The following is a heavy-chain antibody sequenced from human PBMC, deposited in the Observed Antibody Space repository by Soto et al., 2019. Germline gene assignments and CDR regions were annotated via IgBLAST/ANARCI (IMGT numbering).Heavy chain of an antibody. V-gene: IGHV1-18*01. CDR3: ARDVGPYYDILTGYQN. CDR2: ISAYYGNT. J-gene: IGHJ4*02. CDR1: GYTFTSYG. Sequence: ASVKVSCKASGYTFTSYGISWVRQAPGQGLEWMGWISAYYGNTNYAQKLQGRVTMTTDTSTSTAYMELRSLRSDDTAVYYCARDVGPYYDILTGYQNWGQGTLVTVSS. D-gene: IGHD3-9*01.